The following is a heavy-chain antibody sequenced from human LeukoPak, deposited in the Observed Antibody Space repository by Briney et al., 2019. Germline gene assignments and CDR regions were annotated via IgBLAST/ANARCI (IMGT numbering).Heavy chain of an antibody. J-gene: IGHJ4*02. CDR1: GYTLTELS. CDR3: ATGIAAAGTGWDFDY. V-gene: IGHV1-24*01. D-gene: IGHD6-13*01. Sequence: VASVKVSCKVSGYTLTELSMHWVRQAPGKGLERMGGFDPEDGETIYAQKFQGRVTMTEDTSTDTAYMELSSLRSEDTAVYYCATGIAAAGTGWDFDYWGQGTLVTVSS. CDR2: FDPEDGET.